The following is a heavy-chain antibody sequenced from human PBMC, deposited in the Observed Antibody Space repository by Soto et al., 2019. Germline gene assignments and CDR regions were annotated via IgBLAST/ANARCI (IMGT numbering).Heavy chain of an antibody. D-gene: IGHD5-12*01. J-gene: IGHJ4*02. Sequence: TSETLSLTCTVSGGSISSSSYYWGWIRQPPGKGLEWIGSIYYSGSTYYNPSLKSRVTISVDTSKNQFSLKLSSVTAADTAVYYCARHDRRDGYNNDYWGQGTLVTVSS. CDR3: ARHDRRDGYNNDY. CDR2: IYYSGST. V-gene: IGHV4-39*01. CDR1: GGSISSSSYY.